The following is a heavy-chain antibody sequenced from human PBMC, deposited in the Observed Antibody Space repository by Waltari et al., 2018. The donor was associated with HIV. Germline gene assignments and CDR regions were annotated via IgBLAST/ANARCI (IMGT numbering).Heavy chain of an antibody. V-gene: IGHV7-4-1*02. CDR3: ARVIGGYCSGGSCYWFDP. J-gene: IGHJ5*02. CDR1: GYTFTTYA. D-gene: IGHD2-15*01. Sequence: QVQLVQSGSELKKHGASVKVSCKASGYTFTTYAMSLVRQARGQGLEWMGWINTKTGNPTYAQGFTGRLVFSLDTSVSTAYLQISSLKAEDTAVYYCARVIGGYCSGGSCYWFDPWGQGTLVTVSS. CDR2: INTKTGNP.